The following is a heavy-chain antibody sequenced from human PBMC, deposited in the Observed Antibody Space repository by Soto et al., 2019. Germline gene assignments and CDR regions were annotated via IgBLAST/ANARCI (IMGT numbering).Heavy chain of an antibody. V-gene: IGHV2-5*01. CDR3: AHIPVGGTWYFDL. CDR1: GFSLSTSAVG. Sequence: QITLKESGPTLVKPTQTLTLTCTFSGFSLSTSAVGVGWIRRPPGKALEWLGLIYWNDDKRYSPSLKSRLTISKNTSKNQVFLRMSHLDPVDTATYHCAHIPVGGTWYFDLCGRGTLVTVSS. CDR2: IYWNDDK. D-gene: IGHD6-19*01. J-gene: IGHJ2*01.